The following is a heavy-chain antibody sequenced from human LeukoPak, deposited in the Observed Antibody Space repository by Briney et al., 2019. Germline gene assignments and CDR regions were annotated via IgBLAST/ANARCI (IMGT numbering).Heavy chain of an antibody. CDR3: ARRDYGSGYYYYMDV. J-gene: IGHJ6*03. D-gene: IGHD3-10*01. Sequence: SETLSLTCTVSGGSISSSSYYWGWLRQPPGKGLEWIGSIYYSGITYYNPSLKSRLTISVDTSKSQFSLDLSSVTAADTAVYYCARRDYGSGYYYYMDVWGKGTMVTISS. CDR1: GGSISSSSYY. V-gene: IGHV4-39*07. CDR2: IYYSGIT.